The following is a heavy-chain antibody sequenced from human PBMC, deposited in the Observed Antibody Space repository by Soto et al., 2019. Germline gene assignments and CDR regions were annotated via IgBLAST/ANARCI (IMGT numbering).Heavy chain of an antibody. D-gene: IGHD6-19*01. CDR2: ISYDGSNK. CDR1: GFTFSNYA. J-gene: IGHJ4*02. V-gene: IGHV3-30-3*01. CDR3: ARGTSSGWYYFDY. Sequence: QVQLVESGGGVVQPGRSLRLSCAASGFTFSNYAIHWVRQAPGKGLEWVAAISYDGSNKYYEDSVKGRFTISRDNSKSTLYLQVNSLRADDTAVYYCARGTSSGWYYFDYWGQGTLVTVSS.